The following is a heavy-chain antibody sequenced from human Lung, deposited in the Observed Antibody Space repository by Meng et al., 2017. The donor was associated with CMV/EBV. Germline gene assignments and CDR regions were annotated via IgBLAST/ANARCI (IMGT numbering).Heavy chain of an antibody. V-gene: IGHV4-34*01. CDR1: GGSFTGYF. CDR3: ARRVGSGKYFFDY. D-gene: IGHD3-10*01. Sequence: CPVSGGSFTGYFCRWIRQSPGKGLEWIAEINHSESTNYNPSLKSRVTISVDTSKNQFSLRLKSVTVADTGVYFCARRVGSGKYFFDYWSQGTLVTVSS. CDR2: INHSEST. J-gene: IGHJ4*02.